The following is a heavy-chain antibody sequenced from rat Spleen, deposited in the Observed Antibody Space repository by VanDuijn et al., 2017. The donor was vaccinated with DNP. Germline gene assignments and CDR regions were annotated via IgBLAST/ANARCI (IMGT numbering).Heavy chain of an antibody. D-gene: IGHD1-12*01. CDR2: ITSSGGTT. J-gene: IGHJ2*01. Sequence: EVQLVESGGGLVQPGRSLKLSCVASGFTFNNYLMTWIRQVPGKGLEWVASITSSGGTTYYPDSVKGRLTISRDNAKSTLYLQMDSLGSEDTATYYCTTLNFYASLAEYFDYWGPGVVVTVSS. CDR3: TTLNFYASLAEYFDY. CDR1: GFTFNNYL. V-gene: IGHV5-31*01.